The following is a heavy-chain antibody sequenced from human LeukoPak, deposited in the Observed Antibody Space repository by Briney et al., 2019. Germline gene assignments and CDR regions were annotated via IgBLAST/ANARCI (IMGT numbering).Heavy chain of an antibody. Sequence: GASVKVSCKPSGYTFTGYYIHWVRQAPGQGLEWMGWINPNSGGTNYAQKFQGWVTMTRDTSISTAYMELSRLRSDDTAVYYCARALELGYPKADYYYYYGMDVWGQGTTVTVSS. CDR1: GYTFTGYY. D-gene: IGHD3-22*01. CDR2: INPNSGGT. CDR3: ARALELGYPKADYYYYYGMDV. J-gene: IGHJ6*02. V-gene: IGHV1-2*04.